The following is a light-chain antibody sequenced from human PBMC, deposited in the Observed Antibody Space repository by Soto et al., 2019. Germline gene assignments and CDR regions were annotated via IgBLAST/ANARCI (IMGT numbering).Light chain of an antibody. J-gene: IGKJ5*01. Sequence: EIVLTQSPGTLSLSPGERATLSCRAGQSVSNNYLAWYQQKPGQAPRLVIYAASTRATGIPDRFSGSVSGTEFTLTISSLQSEDFAVYYCQQYNEWPPFTFGQGTRLEIK. CDR1: QSVSNN. CDR2: AAS. CDR3: QQYNEWPPFT. V-gene: IGKV3-15*01.